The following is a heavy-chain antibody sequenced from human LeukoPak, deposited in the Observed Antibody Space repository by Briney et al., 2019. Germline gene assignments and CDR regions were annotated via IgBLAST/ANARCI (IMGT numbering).Heavy chain of an antibody. V-gene: IGHV4-4*02. D-gene: IGHD3-22*01. CDR2: IYHSGST. J-gene: IGHJ4*02. Sequence: SETLSLICAVSGGSISSSNWWSWVRQPPGKGLEWIGEIYHSGSTNYNPSLKSRVTISVDKSKNQFSLKLSSVTAADTAVYYCASLNYYDSSGYYRGDYWGQGTLVTVSS. CDR3: ASLNYYDSSGYYRGDY. CDR1: GGSISSSNW.